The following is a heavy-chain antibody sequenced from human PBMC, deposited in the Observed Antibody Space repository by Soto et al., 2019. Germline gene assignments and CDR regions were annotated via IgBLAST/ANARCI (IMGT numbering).Heavy chain of an antibody. D-gene: IGHD1-26*01. CDR3: ARVGNTSNYGMAV. CDR1: GGTFSSYP. J-gene: IGHJ6*01. Sequence: QVQLVQSGAEVKKPGYSVKVSCGASGGTFSSYPINWVRQAPGQGLEWMGGIIPFFGTSNYAQKFQGRVTITADDSTSTAYMELRSLRSEETAVYYCARVGNTSNYGMAVWGQGTTVTVSS. CDR2: IIPFFGTS. V-gene: IGHV1-69*01.